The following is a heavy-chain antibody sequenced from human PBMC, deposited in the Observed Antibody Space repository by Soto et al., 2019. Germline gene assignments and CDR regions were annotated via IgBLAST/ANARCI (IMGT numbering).Heavy chain of an antibody. CDR2: IYYSGST. CDR1: GGSISSSSYY. V-gene: IGHV4-39*01. Sequence: QLQLQESGPGLVKPSETLSLTCTVSGGSISSSSYYWGWIRQPPGKGLEWIGSIYYSGSTYYNPSLKIRVTISVDTSKNQFALKLSSVTAADTAVYYCARHRFVGYGSDYWGQGTLVTVSS. D-gene: IGHD3-10*01. CDR3: ARHRFVGYGSDY. J-gene: IGHJ4*02.